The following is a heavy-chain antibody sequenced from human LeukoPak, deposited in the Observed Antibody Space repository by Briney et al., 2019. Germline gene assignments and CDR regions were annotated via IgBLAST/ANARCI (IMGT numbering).Heavy chain of an antibody. V-gene: IGHV1-46*01. CDR3: ARDSRYCSGGSCQNWFDP. J-gene: IGHJ5*02. D-gene: IGHD2-15*01. Sequence: ASVKVSCKASGYTFTSYYMHWVRQAPGQGLEWMGIINPSGGSTSYAQKFQGRVTMTRDMSTSTVYMGLSSLRSEDTAVYYCARDSRYCSGGSCQNWFDPWGQGTLVTVSS. CDR1: GYTFTSYY. CDR2: INPSGGST.